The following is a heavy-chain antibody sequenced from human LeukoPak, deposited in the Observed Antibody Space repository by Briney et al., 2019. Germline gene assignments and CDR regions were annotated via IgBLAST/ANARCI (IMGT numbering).Heavy chain of an antibody. V-gene: IGHV1-69*05. D-gene: IGHD3-10*01. CDR2: IIPIFGTA. Sequence: SVKVSCKASGGTFSSYAISWVRQAPGQGLEWMGGIIPIFGTANYAQKFQGRVTITTDESTSTAYMELSSLRSEDTAVYYCARDGYYGSGSDNNYYYYYYMDVWGKGTTVSVSS. J-gene: IGHJ6*03. CDR1: GGTFSSYA. CDR3: ARDGYYGSGSDNNYYYYYYMDV.